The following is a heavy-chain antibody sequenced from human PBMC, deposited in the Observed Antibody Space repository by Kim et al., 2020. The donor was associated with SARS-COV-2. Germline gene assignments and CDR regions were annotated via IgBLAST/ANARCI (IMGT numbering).Heavy chain of an antibody. CDR1: GFTFSSYG. J-gene: IGHJ4*02. V-gene: IGHV3-33*01. CDR2: IWYDGSNK. D-gene: IGHD2-21*01. Sequence: GGSLRLSCAASGFTFSSYGMHWVRQAPGKGLEWVAVIWYDGSNKYYADSVKGRFTISRDNSKNTLYLQMNSLRAEDTAVYYCARDGGAYCGGDCFDYWGQGTLVTVSS. CDR3: ARDGGAYCGGDCFDY.